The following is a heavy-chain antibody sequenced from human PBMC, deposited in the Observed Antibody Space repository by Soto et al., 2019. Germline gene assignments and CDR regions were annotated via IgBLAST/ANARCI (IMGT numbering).Heavy chain of an antibody. CDR1: GGSISSGGYY. CDR3: ARAQVSDYYDRSGYSNWFHP. V-gene: IGHV4-31*03. Sequence: SETLSLTCTVSGGSISSGGYYWSWIRQHPGKGLEWIGYIYYSGSTYYNPSLKSRVTISVDTSKNQFSLKLSSVTAADTAVYYCARAQVSDYYDRSGYSNWFHPSCQTLLVTVS. D-gene: IGHD3-22*01. J-gene: IGHJ5*02. CDR2: IYYSGST.